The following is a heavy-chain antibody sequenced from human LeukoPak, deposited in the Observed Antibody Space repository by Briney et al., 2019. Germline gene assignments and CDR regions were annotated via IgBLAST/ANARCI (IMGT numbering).Heavy chain of an antibody. D-gene: IGHD6-13*01. CDR3: AREGYSSSWFDYYYGMDV. Sequence: GGSLRLSCAASGFTFSSYGMRWVRQAPGKGLEWVAVIWYDGSNKYYADSVKGRFTISRDNSKNTLYLQMNSLRAEDTAVYYCAREGYSSSWFDYYYGMDVWGQGTTVTVSS. CDR1: GFTFSSYG. CDR2: IWYDGSNK. V-gene: IGHV3-33*01. J-gene: IGHJ6*02.